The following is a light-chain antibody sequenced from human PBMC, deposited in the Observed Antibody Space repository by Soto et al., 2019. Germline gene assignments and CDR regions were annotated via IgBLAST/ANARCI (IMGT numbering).Light chain of an antibody. J-gene: IGLJ2*01. CDR3: TSYTSSSTVV. V-gene: IGLV2-14*01. CDR1: SSDVGGYDY. Sequence: QSALTQPASVSGSPGQSITISCTGTSSDVGGYDYVSWYQQHPGKAPKLMIYEVSNRPSGLSYRFSGSKSGSTASLTISGLQAEDEADYYCTSYTSSSTVVFGGGTKLTVL. CDR2: EVS.